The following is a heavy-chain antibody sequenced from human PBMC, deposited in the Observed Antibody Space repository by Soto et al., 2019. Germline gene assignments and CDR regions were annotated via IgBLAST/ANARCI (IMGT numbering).Heavy chain of an antibody. J-gene: IGHJ6*02. D-gene: IGHD2-2*02. CDR1: GFIFSGSA. CDR3: ARGQGAAIGDYYYHGMYV. CDR2: IRSRANNFAT. Sequence: EVQLVEYGGGLVQPGGSLKLSCAASGFIFSGSAIHWVRQASGKGLEWVGRIRSRANNFATSSAASVKGRFTFSRDDSKNTAYLQMNTLKPEDTAVYYCARGQGAAIGDYYYHGMYVWGQGTTVTVSS. V-gene: IGHV3-73*02.